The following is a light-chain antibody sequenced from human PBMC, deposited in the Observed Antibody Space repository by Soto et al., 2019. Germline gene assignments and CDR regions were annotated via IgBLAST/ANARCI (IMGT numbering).Light chain of an antibody. CDR2: DAS. Sequence: DIQMTQSPSTLSASVGDGATITCRASQGIGTWLAWYQQKPGKAPKLLIHDASSLASGVPSRFSGSGSGTEFTLTISSLQSADFATYYCKHYNTWTFGQGTKVEIK. CDR1: QGIGTW. V-gene: IGKV1-5*01. J-gene: IGKJ1*01. CDR3: KHYNTWT.